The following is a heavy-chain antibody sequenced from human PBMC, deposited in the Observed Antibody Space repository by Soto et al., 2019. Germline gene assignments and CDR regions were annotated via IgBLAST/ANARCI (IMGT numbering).Heavy chain of an antibody. V-gene: IGHV3-49*04. CDR3: TRDLEYGDHVYGGNYYYGMDV. Sequence: GGSLRLSCTASGFTFGDYAMSWVRQAPGKGLEWVGFIRSKAYGGTTEYAASVKGRFTISRDDSKSIAYLQMNSLKTEDTAVYYCTRDLEYGDHVYGGNYYYGMDVWGQGTTVTVSS. CDR2: IRSKAYGGTT. J-gene: IGHJ6*02. CDR1: GFTFGDYA. D-gene: IGHD4-17*01.